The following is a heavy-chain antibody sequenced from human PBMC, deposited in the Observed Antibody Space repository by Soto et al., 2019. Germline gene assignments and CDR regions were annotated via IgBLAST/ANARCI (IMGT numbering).Heavy chain of an antibody. CDR3: ARGTIVGVVNRPYYYYYYMDV. V-gene: IGHV3-21*01. CDR1: GFTFSSYS. D-gene: IGHD3-3*01. Sequence: EVQLVESGGGLVKPGGSLRLSCAASGFTFSSYSMNWVRQAPGKGLEWVSSISSSSSYIYYADSVKGRSTIYRDNATISRSMQMNSLRAEDTAVYYCARGTIVGVVNRPYYYYYYMDVWGKGTTVTVSS. J-gene: IGHJ6*03. CDR2: ISSSSSYI.